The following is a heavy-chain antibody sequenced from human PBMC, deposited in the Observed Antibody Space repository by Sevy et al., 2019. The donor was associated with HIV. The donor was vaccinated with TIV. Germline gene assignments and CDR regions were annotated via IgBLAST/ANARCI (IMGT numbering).Heavy chain of an antibody. J-gene: IGHJ5*02. V-gene: IGHV4-34*01. D-gene: IGHD3-10*01. Sequence: SESLSLTCAVYGGSFSGYYWSCIRQPPGKGLEWIGEINHSGSTNYNPSLKSRVTISVDTSKNQFSLKLSSVTAADTAVSYRASGITMVRGVVIRLFNWFDPWGQGTMVTVSS. CDR1: GGSFSGYY. CDR3: ASGITMVRGVVIRLFNWFDP. CDR2: INHSGST.